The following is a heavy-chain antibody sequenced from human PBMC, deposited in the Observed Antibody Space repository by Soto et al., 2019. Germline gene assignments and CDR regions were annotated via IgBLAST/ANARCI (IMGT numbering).Heavy chain of an antibody. J-gene: IGHJ5*02. CDR2: INAANGDT. D-gene: IGHD6-13*01. Sequence: ASVKVSCKASGYTFTGYGIHWVRQAPGQRLEWMGWINAANGDTKYSPKFQGRVTITRDTSASTAYMELSSLRSEDTAVYYCVRRHVSATGIDWFDPWGQGTLVTVSS. CDR3: VRRHVSATGIDWFDP. CDR1: GYTFTGYG. V-gene: IGHV1-3*01.